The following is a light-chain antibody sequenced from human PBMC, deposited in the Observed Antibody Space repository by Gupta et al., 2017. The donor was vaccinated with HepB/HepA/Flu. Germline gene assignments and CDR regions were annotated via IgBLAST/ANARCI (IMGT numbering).Light chain of an antibody. CDR3: HEYHTKTTWV. J-gene: IGLJ3*02. CDR1: NFESKN. V-gene: IGLV3-9*01. CDR2: RNT. Sequence: SYELTQPLSVSVALGHTARITCGGSNFESKNVHWYRQRPGQAPVLVIYRNTNRPPGIPERCVGFYATTTAIANXRXPQAGDXAYYYYHEYHTKTTWVFGGGTKVTVL.